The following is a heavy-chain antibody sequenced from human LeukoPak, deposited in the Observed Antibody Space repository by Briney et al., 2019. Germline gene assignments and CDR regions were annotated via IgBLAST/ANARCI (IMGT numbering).Heavy chain of an antibody. J-gene: IGHJ3*02. D-gene: IGHD2-15*01. CDR1: GGSFSGYY. Sequence: SETLSLTCAVYGGSFSGYYWSWIRQPPGKGLEWIGEINHSGSTNYNPSLKSRVTMSVDTSKNQFSLKLSSVTAADTAVCYCARVKTGFVAFDIWAKGQWSPSLQ. CDR3: ARVKTGFVAFDI. CDR2: INHSGST. V-gene: IGHV4-34*01.